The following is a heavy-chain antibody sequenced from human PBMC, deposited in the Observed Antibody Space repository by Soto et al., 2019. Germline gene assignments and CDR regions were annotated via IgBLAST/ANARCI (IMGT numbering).Heavy chain of an antibody. CDR2: ISSSGVNT. D-gene: IGHD3-10*01. V-gene: IGHV3-23*01. Sequence: EVQLLASGGDLVQPGGSLRLSCAASGFSFSTYAMSWVRQAPGKGLEWVSTISSSGVNTYYTDSVKGRFTISRDNSKDTLYLQMNSLRAEDTAIYYCAKRPTSTGFGDPFDVWGQGTMVTVSS. J-gene: IGHJ3*01. CDR1: GFSFSTYA. CDR3: AKRPTSTGFGDPFDV.